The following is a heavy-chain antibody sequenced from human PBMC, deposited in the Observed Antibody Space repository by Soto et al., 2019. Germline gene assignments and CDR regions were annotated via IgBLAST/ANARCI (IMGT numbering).Heavy chain of an antibody. Sequence: QVQLQQWGAGLLKPSETLSLTCAVSGGSFSGSYWTWVRQAPGKGLEWIGEFNHNGHINYNPSLECRFASSMATSKKQCSLKVTSVTAADTAVSYCARAQGGVTYLNLWGQGTLVAVSS. J-gene: IGHJ5*02. V-gene: IGHV4-34*01. CDR3: ARAQGGVTYLNL. CDR1: GGSFSGSY. D-gene: IGHD3-10*01. CDR2: FNHNGHI.